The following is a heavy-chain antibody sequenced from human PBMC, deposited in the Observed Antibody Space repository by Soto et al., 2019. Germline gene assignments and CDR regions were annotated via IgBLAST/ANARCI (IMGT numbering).Heavy chain of an antibody. V-gene: IGHV4-59*01. CDR2: IFYSGST. CDR3: ASMIGDPFLSFDS. CDR1: GGSISSYY. Sequence: QVQLQESGPGLVKPSETLSLTCTVSGGSISSYYWSWIRQPPGKVLEWIGFIFYSGSTSYNPSLTSRVTKSIDTSEYHFSLLLNSVTAADTAVYYCASMIGDPFLSFDSWGQGTLVAVSS. J-gene: IGHJ5*01. D-gene: IGHD3-10*02.